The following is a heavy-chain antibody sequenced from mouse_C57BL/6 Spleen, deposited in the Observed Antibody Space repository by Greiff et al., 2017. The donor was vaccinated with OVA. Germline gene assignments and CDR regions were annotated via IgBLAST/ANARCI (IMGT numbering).Heavy chain of an antibody. J-gene: IGHJ1*03. Sequence: EVKVVESGGGLVQPKGSLKLSCAASGFTFNTYAMHWVRQAPGKGLEWVARISSKSSNYATYYADSVKDRFTISRDDSQSMLYLKMNNQKTEDTAMYCCGEYGTWGFDVWGTGTTVTVSS. CDR3: GEYGTWGFDV. V-gene: IGHV10-3*01. CDR2: ISSKSSNYAT. D-gene: IGHD5-2*01. CDR1: GFTFNTYA.